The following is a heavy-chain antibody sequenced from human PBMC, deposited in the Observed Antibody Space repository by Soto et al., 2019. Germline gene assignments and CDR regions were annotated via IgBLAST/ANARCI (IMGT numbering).Heavy chain of an antibody. CDR3: AKRSSSSTFDY. D-gene: IGHD6-6*01. CDR1: GFTFSSYA. J-gene: IGHJ4*02. Sequence: EVQLLESGGGLVQPGASLRLSCAASGFTFSSYAMSWVRQAPGKGLEWVSVISGSDDSTYYADSVKGRFTISRDKAKNTLYLQMNRLRAEDTAVYYCAKRSSSSTFDYWGQGTLVTVSS. CDR2: ISGSDDST. V-gene: IGHV3-23*01.